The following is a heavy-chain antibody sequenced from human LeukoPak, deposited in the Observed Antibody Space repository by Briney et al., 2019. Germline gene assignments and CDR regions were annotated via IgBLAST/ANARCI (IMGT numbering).Heavy chain of an antibody. J-gene: IGHJ4*02. CDR3: ARSSAYCGGDCLGY. Sequence: EASLKVSCKASGYTFTSYYMHWVRQAPGQGLEWMGGIIPIFGTANYAQKFQGRVTITADESTSTAYMELSSLRSEDTAVYYCARSSAYCGGDCLGYWGQGTLVTVSS. CDR1: GYTFTSYY. CDR2: IIPIFGTA. D-gene: IGHD2-21*02. V-gene: IGHV1-69*13.